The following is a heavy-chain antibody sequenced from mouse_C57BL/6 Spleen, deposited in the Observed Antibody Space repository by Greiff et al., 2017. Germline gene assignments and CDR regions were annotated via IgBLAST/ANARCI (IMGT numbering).Heavy chain of an antibody. J-gene: IGHJ1*03. CDR2: IWTGGGT. CDR1: GFSLTSYA. V-gene: IGHV2-9-1*01. CDR3: ARNSGGSSSWYFDV. D-gene: IGHD1-1*01. Sequence: VKLMESGPGLVAPSQSLSITCTVSGFSLTSYAISWVRQPPGKGLEWLGVIWTGGGTNYNSALKSRLSISKDNSKSQVFLKMNSLQTDDTARYYCARNSGGSSSWYFDVWGTGTTVTVSS.